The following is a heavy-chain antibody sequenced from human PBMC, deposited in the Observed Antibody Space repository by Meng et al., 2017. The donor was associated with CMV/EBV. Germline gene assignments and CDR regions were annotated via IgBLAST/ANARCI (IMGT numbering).Heavy chain of an antibody. J-gene: IGHJ4*02. D-gene: IGHD6-6*01. V-gene: IGHV3-23*03. CDR3: ARDLSFESEYSSSFDY. CDR2: IYSGGSST. Sequence: GESLKISCAASGFTFSSYAMSWVRQAPGKGLEWVSVIYSGGSSTYYADSVKGRFTISRDNSKNTLYLQMNSLRAEDTAVYYCARDLSFESEYSSSFDYWGQGTLVTVSS. CDR1: GFTFSSYA.